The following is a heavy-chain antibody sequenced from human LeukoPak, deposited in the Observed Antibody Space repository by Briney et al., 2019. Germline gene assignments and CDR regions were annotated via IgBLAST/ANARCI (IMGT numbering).Heavy chain of an antibody. V-gene: IGHV1-2*02. CDR2: INPNSGGA. CDR3: ARDRGTTVVTALFDY. J-gene: IGHJ4*02. CDR1: GYTFTGYY. Sequence: GASVKVSCKASGYTFTGYYMRRVRQAPGQGLEWMGWINPNSGGANYAQKLQGRVTMTRDTSISTAYMELSRLRSDDTAVYYCARDRGTTVVTALFDYWGQGTLVTVSS. D-gene: IGHD4-23*01.